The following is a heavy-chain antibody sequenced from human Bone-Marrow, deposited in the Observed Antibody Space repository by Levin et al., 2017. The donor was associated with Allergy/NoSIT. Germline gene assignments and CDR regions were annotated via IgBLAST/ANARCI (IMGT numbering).Heavy chain of an antibody. CDR3: ATQSYANFDF. V-gene: IGHV3-7*02. D-gene: IGHD2-2*01. CDR2: IKQDGSDY. Sequence: PGGSLRLSCAASEFTFGGYWMSWVRQAPGKGLEWVANIKQDGSDYYYVDSVKGRFTISRDNAKKSLYLQMNSLRAEDTAVYYCATQSYANFDFWGQGTLVTVSS. J-gene: IGHJ4*02. CDR1: EFTFGGYW.